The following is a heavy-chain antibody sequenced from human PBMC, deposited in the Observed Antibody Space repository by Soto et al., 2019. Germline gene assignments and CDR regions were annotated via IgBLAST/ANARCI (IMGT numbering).Heavy chain of an antibody. CDR1: GGSISSSSYY. J-gene: IGHJ5*02. CDR2: IYYSGST. V-gene: IGHV4-39*01. Sequence: SETLSLTCTVSGGSISSSSYYWGWIRQPPGKGLEWIGSIYYSGSTYYNPSLKSRVTISVDTSKNQFSLKLSSVTAADTAVYYCARGIVLVPANNWFDPWGQGTLVTVSS. D-gene: IGHD2-2*01. CDR3: ARGIVLVPANNWFDP.